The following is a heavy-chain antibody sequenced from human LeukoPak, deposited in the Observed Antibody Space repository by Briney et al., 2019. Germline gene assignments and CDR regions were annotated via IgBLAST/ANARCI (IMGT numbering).Heavy chain of an antibody. J-gene: IGHJ4*02. V-gene: IGHV4-39*07. D-gene: IGHD6-13*01. CDR1: GGSISTSSYY. CDR3: AKGNRPKRGVTVAAGNYFDY. Sequence: PSETLSLTCSVSGGSISTSSYYWGWIRQPPGKGLEWIGSIYYSGTTYYNPSLKSRVTISVDTSKNHFSLKLTSVTAADTAVYYCAKGNRPKRGVTVAAGNYFDYWGQGTLITVSS. CDR2: IYYSGTT.